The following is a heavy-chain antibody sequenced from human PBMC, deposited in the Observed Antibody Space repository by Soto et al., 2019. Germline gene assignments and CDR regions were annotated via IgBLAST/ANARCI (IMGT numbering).Heavy chain of an antibody. CDR1: GYTFTSYG. V-gene: IGHV1-18*01. D-gene: IGHD1-1*01. CDR2: ISAHNGNT. J-gene: IGHJ4*02. Sequence: QVHLVQSGAKVKKPGASVKVSCKGSGYTFTSYGITWVRQAPGQGLEWMGWISAHNGNTDYAQKLQGRVTVTRDTSTSTAYMELRSLRSDDTAVYYCARGRYGDYWGQGARVTVSS. CDR3: ARGRYGDY.